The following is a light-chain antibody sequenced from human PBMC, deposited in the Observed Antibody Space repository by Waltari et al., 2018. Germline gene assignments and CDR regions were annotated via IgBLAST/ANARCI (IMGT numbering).Light chain of an antibody. V-gene: IGKV1-5*03. J-gene: IGKJ4*01. CDR1: QSINKW. CDR2: KAS. Sequence: DIQMTQSPSTMSASVGNRVSITCRDSQSINKWLAWYQQKPGKAPKLLIYKASSFESGVPSRFSGSGSGTEFTLTISSLQPDDFATYYCQQYNSYSLLSFGGGTKVEIK. CDR3: QQYNSYSLLS.